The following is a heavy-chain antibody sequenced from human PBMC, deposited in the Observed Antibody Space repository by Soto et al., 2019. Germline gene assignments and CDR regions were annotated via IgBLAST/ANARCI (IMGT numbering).Heavy chain of an antibody. CDR2: IYYSGST. D-gene: IGHD4-17*01. CDR3: ARARDYAGFDY. Sequence: SETLSLTCTVSGGSISSYYWSWIRQPPGKGLEWIGYIYYSGSTNYNPSLKSRVTISVDTSKNQFSLKLSSVTAADTAVYYCARARDYAGFDYWGQGTLVTVSS. J-gene: IGHJ4*02. CDR1: GGSISSYY. V-gene: IGHV4-59*01.